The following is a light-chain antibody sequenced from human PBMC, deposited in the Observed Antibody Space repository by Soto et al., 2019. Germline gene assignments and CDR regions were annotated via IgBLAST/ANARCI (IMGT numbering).Light chain of an antibody. V-gene: IGKV3-11*01. CDR3: LHRSNWPT. Sequence: ETVLTQSPATLSLSLGERATLSCRASHSLDSYLAWYQKKPGQAPRLLIYDTSIRASSIPARFSGSGSGTDFTLTISSLEPEDSAVYYCLHRSNWPTFGQGTKVDIK. CDR1: HSLDSY. J-gene: IGKJ1*01. CDR2: DTS.